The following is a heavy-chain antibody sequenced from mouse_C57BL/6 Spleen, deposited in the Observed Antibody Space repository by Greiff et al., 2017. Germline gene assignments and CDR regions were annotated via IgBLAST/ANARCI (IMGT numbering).Heavy chain of an antibody. V-gene: IGHV1-82*01. CDR1: GYAFSSSC. J-gene: IGHJ3*01. CDR3: AKIPYYYKFAY. CDR2: IYPGDGDT. Sequence: QVQLQQSGPELVKPGASVKISCKASGYAFSSSCMNWVKQRPGTGLEWIGRIYPGDGDTNYNGKFKGKATLTADKSSSTAYMQLSSLTSEDSAVYFCAKIPYYYKFAYWGQGTLVTVAA. D-gene: IGHD1-1*01.